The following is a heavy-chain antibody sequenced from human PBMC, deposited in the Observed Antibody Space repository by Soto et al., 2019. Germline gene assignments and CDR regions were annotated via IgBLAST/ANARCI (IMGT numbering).Heavy chain of an antibody. D-gene: IGHD6-13*01. CDR1: GGTFSSYA. J-gene: IGHJ1*01. CDR2: IIPIFGTT. CDR3: ARHYGSSWYSYFHH. Sequence: ASVKVSCKASGGTFSSYAISWVRQAPGQGLEWMGGIIPIFGTTNYAQKFQGRVTITADESTSTAYMELSRLRSEDTAVYYCARHYGSSWYSYFHHWAQGTLVTVSS. V-gene: IGHV1-69*13.